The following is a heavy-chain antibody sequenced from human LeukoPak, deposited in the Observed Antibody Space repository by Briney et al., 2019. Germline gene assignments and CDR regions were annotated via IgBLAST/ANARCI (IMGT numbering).Heavy chain of an antibody. CDR1: GFTFSRYW. CDR3: ARDSAAAGTDY. D-gene: IGHD6-13*01. Sequence: GGSLRLSCAASGFTFSRYWMIWVRQAPGKGLVLVAVIYSGGTTYYGYSVKGRITISRHNSKNTLYLQMNSLRAEDTAVYYCARDSAAAGTDYWGQGTLVTVSS. V-gene: IGHV3-53*04. CDR2: IYSGGTT. J-gene: IGHJ4*02.